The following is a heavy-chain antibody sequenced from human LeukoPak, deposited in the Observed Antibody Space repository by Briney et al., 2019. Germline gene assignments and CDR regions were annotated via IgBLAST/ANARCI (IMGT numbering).Heavy chain of an antibody. Sequence: SQTLSLTCTVSGGSISSGGYYWSWIRQHPGKGLEWIGYIYYSGSTYYNPSLKSRVTISVDTSKNQFSLKLSSVTAADTAVYYCASQYSSSWYNSNWFDPWGQGTLVTVSS. CDR1: GGSISSGGYY. D-gene: IGHD6-13*01. J-gene: IGHJ5*02. V-gene: IGHV4-31*03. CDR2: IYYSGST. CDR3: ASQYSSSWYNSNWFDP.